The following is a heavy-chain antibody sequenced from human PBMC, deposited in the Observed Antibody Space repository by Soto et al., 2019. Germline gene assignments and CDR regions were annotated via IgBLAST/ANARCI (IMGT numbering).Heavy chain of an antibody. CDR1: GGSISSGDYY. J-gene: IGHJ6*02. Sequence: SDTLSLTCTVSGGSISSGDYYWSWIRHPPGKGLEWIGYIYYSGSTYYNPSLKSRVTISVDTSKNQFSLKLSSVTAADTAVYYCARDLVVVAATPGENYYYGMDVWGQGTTVTVS. D-gene: IGHD2-15*01. CDR3: ARDLVVVAATPGENYYYGMDV. V-gene: IGHV4-30-4*02. CDR2: IYYSGST.